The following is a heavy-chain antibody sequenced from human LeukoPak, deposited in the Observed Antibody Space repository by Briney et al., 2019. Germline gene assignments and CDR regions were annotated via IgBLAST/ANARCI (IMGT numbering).Heavy chain of an antibody. D-gene: IGHD3-16*01. CDR2: VSGSGQST. Sequence: GGSLRLACAAAGFNFRNSAMSWFRQAPGKGLEWVAVVSGSGQSTYYADSVKGRFTISRDNSKNTLYLQMNSLRAEDTAVYYCAKLGGQEVYNYYVGVWGKGTTVAVSS. CDR1: GFNFRNSA. J-gene: IGHJ6*03. CDR3: AKLGGQEVYNYYVGV. V-gene: IGHV3-23*01.